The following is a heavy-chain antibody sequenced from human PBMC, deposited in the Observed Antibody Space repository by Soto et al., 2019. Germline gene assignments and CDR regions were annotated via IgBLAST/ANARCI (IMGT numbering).Heavy chain of an antibody. D-gene: IGHD3-22*01. CDR1: GGSISGGAYY. V-gene: IGHV4-31*03. CDR3: ASTYSGYLDN. CDR2: IYYSGNT. J-gene: IGHJ4*02. Sequence: LSLTCTVSGGSISGGAYYWSWIRQHPGKGLEWIAYIYYSGNTYYNPSLKSRITISVDTSKNQFSLKLTSVTDADTAVYYCASTYSGYLDNWGQGTLVTVSS.